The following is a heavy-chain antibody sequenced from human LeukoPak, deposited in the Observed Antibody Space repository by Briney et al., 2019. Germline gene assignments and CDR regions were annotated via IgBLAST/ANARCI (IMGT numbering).Heavy chain of an antibody. CDR3: AREGGGKLLWFGELLGAFDM. J-gene: IGHJ3*02. V-gene: IGHV1-69*13. CDR2: IIPIFGTA. D-gene: IGHD3-10*01. CDR1: GGTFSSYA. Sequence: VQVSCKASGGTFSSYAISWVRQAPGQGLEWMGGIIPIFGTANYAQKFQGRVTITADESTSTAYMELSSLRSEDTAVYYCAREGGGKLLWFGELLGAFDMWGQGTMGTVSA.